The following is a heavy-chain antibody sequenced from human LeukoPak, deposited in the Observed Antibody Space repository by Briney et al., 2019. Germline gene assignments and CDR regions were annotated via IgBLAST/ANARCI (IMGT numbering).Heavy chain of an antibody. CDR2: IRYDGSNK. D-gene: IGHD6-19*01. CDR1: GFTFSSYG. CDR3: VLGSGWYHHDAFDI. J-gene: IGHJ3*02. Sequence: PGGSLRLSCAASGFTFSSYGMHWVRQAPGKGLEWVAFIRYDGSNKYYADSVKGRFTISRDNSKNTLYLQMNSLRAEDTAVYYCVLGSGWYHHDAFDIWGQGTMVTVSS. V-gene: IGHV3-30*02.